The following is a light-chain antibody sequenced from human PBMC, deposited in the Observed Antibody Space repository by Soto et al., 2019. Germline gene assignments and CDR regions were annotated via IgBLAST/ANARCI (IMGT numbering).Light chain of an antibody. Sequence: QSVLTQPASVSGSPGQSITISCTGTSSDVGLYDYVSWYQQHPGKAPQLMIYEVSNRPSGVSNRFSGSKSGNTASLTISGLQAEDEADYYCSSYTSSSTYVFGTGTKVTVL. J-gene: IGLJ1*01. CDR3: SSYTSSSTYV. CDR2: EVS. CDR1: SSDVGLYDY. V-gene: IGLV2-14*01.